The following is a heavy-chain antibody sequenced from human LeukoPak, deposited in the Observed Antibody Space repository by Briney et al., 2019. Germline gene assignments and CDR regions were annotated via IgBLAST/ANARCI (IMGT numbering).Heavy chain of an antibody. V-gene: IGHV3-9*01. CDR1: GFTFDDYA. Sequence: GRSLRLSCAASGFTFDDYAMHWVRQAPGKGLEWVSGISWNSGSIGYADSVKGRFTISRDNANNSLYLQMNSLSAEDTALYYCAKTMWSGYYSVEGFDYWGQGTLVTVSS. J-gene: IGHJ4*02. CDR2: ISWNSGSI. D-gene: IGHD3-3*01. CDR3: AKTMWSGYYSVEGFDY.